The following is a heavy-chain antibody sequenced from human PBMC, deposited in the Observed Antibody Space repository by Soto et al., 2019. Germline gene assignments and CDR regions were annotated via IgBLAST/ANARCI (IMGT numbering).Heavy chain of an antibody. CDR3: ATDPGGDYVPGYYGMDV. D-gene: IGHD4-17*01. V-gene: IGHV3-48*02. J-gene: IGHJ6*02. Sequence: EVQLVESGGGLVQPGGSLRLSCAASGFTFSSYSMNWVRQAPGKGLEWVSYISSSSSTIYYADSVKGRFTISRDNAKNSLYLQMNSLRDEDTAVYYCATDPGGDYVPGYYGMDVWGQGTTVTVSS. CDR2: ISSSSSTI. CDR1: GFTFSSYS.